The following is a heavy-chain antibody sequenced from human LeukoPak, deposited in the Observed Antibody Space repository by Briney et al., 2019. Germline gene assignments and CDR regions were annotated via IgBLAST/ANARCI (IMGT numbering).Heavy chain of an antibody. V-gene: IGHV1-8*01. D-gene: IGHD3/OR15-3a*01. CDR1: GYTFTSYD. CDR2: MSPNSGNT. CDR3: ARGPPASGYGLYYYSSYYMDV. J-gene: IGHJ6*03. Sequence: ASVKVSCKASGYTFTSYDINWGRQASGQGLEWMGWMSPNSGNTGYAQKFQGRVTMTRNTSISKTYMELRSLRSEDAAVYYCARGPPASGYGLYYYSSYYMDVWGKGTTVTASS.